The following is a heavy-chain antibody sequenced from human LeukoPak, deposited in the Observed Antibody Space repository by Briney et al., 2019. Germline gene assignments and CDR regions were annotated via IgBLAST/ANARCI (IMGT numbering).Heavy chain of an antibody. V-gene: IGHV3-23*01. CDR2: ISGSGGST. D-gene: IGHD5-18*01. J-gene: IGHJ5*02. CDR3: ARGRYSYGYDSDWFDP. Sequence: PGGSLRLSCAASGFTFSSYAMSWVRQAPGKGLEWVSAISGSGGSTYYADSVKGRFTISRDNSKNTLYLQMNSLRAEDTAVYYCARGRYSYGYDSDWFDPWGQGTLVTVSS. CDR1: GFTFSSYA.